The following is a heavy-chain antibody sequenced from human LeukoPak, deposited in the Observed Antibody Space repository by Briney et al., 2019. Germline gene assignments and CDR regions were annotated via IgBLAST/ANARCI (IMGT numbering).Heavy chain of an antibody. CDR1: GGSISGFY. Sequence: ASETLSLTCTVSGGSISGFYWGWIRQPPGKGLEWIGFIYYSGSANYNPSLKSRVTMSVDTSKNQFSLKLSSVTAADTAFYYCARDRDGSGWFDYWGQGTLVTVSS. D-gene: IGHD6-19*01. CDR3: ARDRDGSGWFDY. V-gene: IGHV4-59*01. CDR2: IYYSGSA. J-gene: IGHJ4*02.